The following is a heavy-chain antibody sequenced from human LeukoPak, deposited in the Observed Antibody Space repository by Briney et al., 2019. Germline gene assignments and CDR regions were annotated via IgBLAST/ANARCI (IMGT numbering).Heavy chain of an antibody. CDR1: GFTFSSYG. Sequence: PGGSLRLSCAASGFTFSSYGMYWVRQAPGKGLEWVAVISYDGSNKYYADSVKGRFTISRDNSKNTLYLQMNSLRAEDTAVYYCARVVERRDAFDIWGQGTMVTVSS. CDR2: ISYDGSNK. D-gene: IGHD1-1*01. CDR3: ARVVERRDAFDI. J-gene: IGHJ3*02. V-gene: IGHV3-30*19.